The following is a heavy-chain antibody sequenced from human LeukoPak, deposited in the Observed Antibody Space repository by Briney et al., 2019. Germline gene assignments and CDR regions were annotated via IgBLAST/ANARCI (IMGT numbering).Heavy chain of an antibody. J-gene: IGHJ5*02. V-gene: IGHV4-4*07. CDR2: ISPSGST. Sequence: PSETLSLTRTVPGGSIGNWMWSWIRQPAGRGLEWIGRISPSGSTTYNPSLKSRVTMSLDTSKNQLSLRLSSVTAADTAVYFCATGDDSAFDQWGRGTPVIVSS. CDR1: GGSIGNWM. CDR3: ATGDDSAFDQ. D-gene: IGHD7-27*01.